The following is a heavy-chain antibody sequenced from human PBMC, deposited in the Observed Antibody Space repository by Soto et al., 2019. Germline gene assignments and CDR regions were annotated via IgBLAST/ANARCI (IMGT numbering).Heavy chain of an antibody. V-gene: IGHV1-18*04. CDR1: GYKFNGYG. CDR2: ISTYNGDT. D-gene: IGHD2-21*02. CDR3: ARDHRCGNSRGRSDP. Sequence: QVRLVQSGGEVKKPGASMKVSCKASGYKFNGYGITWVRQAPGQGLEWMGWISTYNGDTNYAQNLQGRVTMTTDTSTSIAYLELRSLRSDDTALYYCARDHRCGNSRGRSDPWGQGTLVIVSS. J-gene: IGHJ5*02.